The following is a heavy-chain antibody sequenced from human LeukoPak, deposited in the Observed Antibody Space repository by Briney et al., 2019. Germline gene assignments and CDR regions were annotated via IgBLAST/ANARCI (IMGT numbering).Heavy chain of an antibody. CDR3: ARSYSSSLGVIDY. V-gene: IGHV4-59*12. Sequence: SETLSLTCTVSGGSISNYYWTWIRQPPGKGLEWIGYIYYTGSTNYNPSLKSRVTISVDTSKNQFSLKLSSVTAADTAVYYCARSYSSSLGVIDYWGQGTLVTVSS. CDR1: GGSISNYY. D-gene: IGHD6-6*01. J-gene: IGHJ4*02. CDR2: IYYTGST.